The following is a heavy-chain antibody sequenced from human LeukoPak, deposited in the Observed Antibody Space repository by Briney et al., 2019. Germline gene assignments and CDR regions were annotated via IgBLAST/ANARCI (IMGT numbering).Heavy chain of an antibody. CDR1: GFTFDDYA. V-gene: IGHV3-9*01. D-gene: IGHD2-21*01. CDR3: ASRVRFYYFDY. Sequence: PGGSLRLSCAASGFTFDDYAMHWVRQAPGKGLEWVSGISWNSGSIGYADSVKGRFTISRDNAKNSLYLQMNSLRAEDTALYYCASRVRFYYFDYWGQGTLVTVSS. CDR2: ISWNSGSI. J-gene: IGHJ4*02.